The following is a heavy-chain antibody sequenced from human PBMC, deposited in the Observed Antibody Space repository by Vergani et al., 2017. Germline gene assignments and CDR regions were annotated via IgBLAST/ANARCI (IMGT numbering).Heavy chain of an antibody. V-gene: IGHV3-23*01. J-gene: IGHJ4*02. CDR2: ISGSGVSA. CDR3: AKDPRYSSSSGFDY. CDR1: EFTFSNYA. D-gene: IGHD6-6*01. Sequence: EVQLLESGGGLVQPGGSLRLTCAASEFTFSNYAMNWVRQAPGKGLEWVSGISGSGVSAYYTDSVKGRFTISRDNSKNTLYLQMNSLRAEDTAVYYCAKDPRYSSSSGFDYWGQGTLVTVSS.